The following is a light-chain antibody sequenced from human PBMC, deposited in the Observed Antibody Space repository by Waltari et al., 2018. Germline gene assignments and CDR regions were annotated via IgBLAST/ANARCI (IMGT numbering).Light chain of an antibody. V-gene: IGLV3-25*03. CDR3: QSADSTNTYWV. J-gene: IGLJ2*01. CDR2: KDT. Sequence: SYELTQPPSVSVSPGQTARITCSGDELPKQYAFWYRQKPGQAPELLIYKDTERPSGIPVRVSASSSGTTVTLTITGVQPEDEADYYCQSADSTNTYWVFGGGTKLTVL. CDR1: ELPKQY.